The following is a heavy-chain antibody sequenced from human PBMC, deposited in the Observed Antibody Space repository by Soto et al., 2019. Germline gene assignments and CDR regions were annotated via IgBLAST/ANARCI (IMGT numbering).Heavy chain of an antibody. Sequence: SETLSLTCTVSGGSISSYYWSWIRQPPGKGLEWIGYIYYSGSTNYNPSLKSRVTISVDTSKNQFSLKLSSVTAADTAVYYCARDRGRGTKFDPWGQGTLVTVSS. V-gene: IGHV4-59*01. CDR3: ARDRGRGTKFDP. CDR2: IYYSGST. D-gene: IGHD3-10*01. CDR1: GGSISSYY. J-gene: IGHJ5*02.